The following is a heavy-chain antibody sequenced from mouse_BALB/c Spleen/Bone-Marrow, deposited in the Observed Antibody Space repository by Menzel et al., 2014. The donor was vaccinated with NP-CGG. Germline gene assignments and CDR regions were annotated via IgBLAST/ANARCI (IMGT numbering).Heavy chain of an antibody. CDR2: IDPANGNT. J-gene: IGHJ2*01. D-gene: IGHD2-4*01. CDR1: GFNIKDTY. CDR3: ARLITTDY. Sequence: VQLKQSGAELVKPGASVKLSCTASGFNIKDTYMHWVKQRPEQGLVWIGRIDPANGNTKYDPKFQGKATITADTSSNTAYLQLSSLTSEDTAVYYCARLITTDYWGQGTPLTVSS. V-gene: IGHV14-3*02.